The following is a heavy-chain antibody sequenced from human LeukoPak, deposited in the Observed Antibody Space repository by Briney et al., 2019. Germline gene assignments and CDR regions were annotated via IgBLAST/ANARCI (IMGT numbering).Heavy chain of an antibody. Sequence: ASVTVSCTASGYTFTSYDINWVRQATGQGLEWMGWMNPNSGNTGYAQKFQGRVTMTRNTSISTAYMELSSLRSEDTAVYYCARDLFNGGYYFDYWGQGTLVTVSS. D-gene: IGHD7-27*01. CDR3: ARDLFNGGYYFDY. CDR1: GYTFTSYD. V-gene: IGHV1-8*01. CDR2: MNPNSGNT. J-gene: IGHJ4*02.